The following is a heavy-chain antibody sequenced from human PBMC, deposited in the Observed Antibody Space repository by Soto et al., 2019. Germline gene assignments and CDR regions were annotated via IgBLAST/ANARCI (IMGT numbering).Heavy chain of an antibody. J-gene: IGHJ6*02. Sequence: SVKVSCKASGFTFTSSAVQWVRQARGRRLEGRGWIGVGSGNTNYAQKCQERATITRDMPTSTGYMELSSLRSEDTAVYYCAAQWLEPPPYYYHGMDVWGQGTTVTVSS. D-gene: IGHD6-19*01. CDR2: IGVGSGNT. CDR3: AAQWLEPPPYYYHGMDV. CDR1: GFTFTSSA. V-gene: IGHV1-58*01.